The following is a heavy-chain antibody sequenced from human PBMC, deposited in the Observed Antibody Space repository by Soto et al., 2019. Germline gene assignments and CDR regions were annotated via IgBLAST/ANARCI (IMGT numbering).Heavy chain of an antibody. CDR3: AKDRASSGTTVRFDP. V-gene: IGHV3-23*01. CDR1: GFTFSSNA. Sequence: PGGSLRLSCAASGFTFSSNAMSWVRQAPGKGLEWVSSISGSGGSTYYADSVKGRFTISRDNSKNMLYLQMNTLRADDTAVYYCAKDRASSGTTVRFDPWGQGTLVTVSS. CDR2: ISGSGGST. D-gene: IGHD1-1*01. J-gene: IGHJ5*02.